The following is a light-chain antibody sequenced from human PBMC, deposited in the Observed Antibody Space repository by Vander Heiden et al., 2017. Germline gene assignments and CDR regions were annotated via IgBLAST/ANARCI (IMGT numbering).Light chain of an antibody. V-gene: IGKV3-20*01. CDR1: QSLSRNF. J-gene: IGKJ4*01. Sequence: NVLTQSPGTLSLSPGQRATLSCRASQSLSRNFLAWYQQKPGQSPRLLIYGASNRAAGTPDRFSGSGSGTAFTLTISRLEPEDFAVYFCQQDDKLPLTFGGWTKVDIK. CDR2: GAS. CDR3: QQDDKLPLT.